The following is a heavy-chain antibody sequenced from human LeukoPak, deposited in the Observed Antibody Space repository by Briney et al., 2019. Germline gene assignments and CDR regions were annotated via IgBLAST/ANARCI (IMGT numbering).Heavy chain of an antibody. D-gene: IGHD2-15*01. V-gene: IGHV3-11*01. CDR3: AKQLGYCSDGSCYFPY. Sequence: GGSLRLSCTASGLIFSDYYMSWIRQAPGKGLEWVSYISTGSSTTYYADSVQGRFTISRDNSKSTLCLQMNSLRAEDTAVYYCAKQLGYCSDGSCYFPYWGQGTLVTVSS. CDR1: GLIFSDYY. J-gene: IGHJ4*02. CDR2: ISTGSSTT.